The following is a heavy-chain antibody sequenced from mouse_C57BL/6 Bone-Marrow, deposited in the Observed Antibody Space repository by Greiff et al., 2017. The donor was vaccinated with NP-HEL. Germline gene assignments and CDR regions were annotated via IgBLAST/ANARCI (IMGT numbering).Heavy chain of an antibody. Sequence: EVKLMESGGGLVQPGGSLKLSCAASGFTFSDYGMAWVRQAPRKGPEWVAFISNLAYSIYYADTVTGRFTISRENAKNTLYLEMSSLRSEDTAMYYCARLGLRRWYFDVWGTGTTVTVSS. CDR3: ARLGLRRWYFDV. D-gene: IGHD4-1*01. CDR2: ISNLAYSI. CDR1: GFTFSDYG. J-gene: IGHJ1*03. V-gene: IGHV5-15*01.